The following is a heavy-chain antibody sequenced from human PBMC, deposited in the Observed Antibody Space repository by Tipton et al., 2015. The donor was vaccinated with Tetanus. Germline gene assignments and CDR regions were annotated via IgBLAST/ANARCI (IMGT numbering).Heavy chain of an antibody. CDR3: AGQTYYYDSSGYLSREAFDI. J-gene: IGHJ3*02. V-gene: IGHV1-46*03. CDR1: GYTFTSYY. D-gene: IGHD3-22*01. CDR2: INPSGGST. Sequence: QLVQSGPEVKKPGASVKVSCKASGYTFTSYYMHWVRQAPGQGLEWMGIINPSGGSTSYAQKFQGRVTMTRDTSTSTVYMELSSLRSEDTAVYYCAGQTYYYDSSGYLSREAFDIWGQGTMVTVSS.